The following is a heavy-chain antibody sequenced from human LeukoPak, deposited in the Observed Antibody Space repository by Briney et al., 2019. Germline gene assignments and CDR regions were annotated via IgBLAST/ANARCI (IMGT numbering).Heavy chain of an antibody. CDR3: ARDIAAAGPGDY. J-gene: IGHJ4*02. Sequence: GGSLRLSCAASGFTLSNYAMNWVRQAPGKGLEWVSSISSSSSYIYYADSVKGRFTISRDNAKNSLYLQMNSLRAEDTAVYYCARDIAAAGPGDYWGQGTLVTVSS. D-gene: IGHD6-13*01. V-gene: IGHV3-21*01. CDR2: ISSSSSYI. CDR1: GFTLSNYA.